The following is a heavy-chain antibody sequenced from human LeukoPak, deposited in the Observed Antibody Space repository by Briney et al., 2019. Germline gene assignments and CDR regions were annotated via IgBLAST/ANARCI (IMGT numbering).Heavy chain of an antibody. Sequence: SETLSLTCTVSGGSISSSSYYWGWIRQPPGKGLEWIGSIYYSGSTYYNPSLKSRVTIFVDTSKNQFSLKLSSVTAADTAVYYCARGDYEYFQHWGQGTLVTVSS. CDR3: ARGDYEYFQH. CDR1: GGSISSSSYY. J-gene: IGHJ1*01. V-gene: IGHV4-39*07. CDR2: IYYSGST. D-gene: IGHD4-17*01.